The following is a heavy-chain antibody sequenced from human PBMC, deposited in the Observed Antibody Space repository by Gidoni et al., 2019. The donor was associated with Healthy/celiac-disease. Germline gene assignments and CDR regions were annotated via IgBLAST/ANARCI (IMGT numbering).Heavy chain of an antibody. CDR1: GFTFSSYS. V-gene: IGHV3-21*01. CDR2: ISSSSSYI. J-gene: IGHJ5*02. CDR3: ARVGGRGWFDP. D-gene: IGHD2-15*01. Sequence: EVQLVESGGGLVKPGGSLRLSCAASGFTFSSYSMNWDRQAPGKGLEWVSSISSSSSYIYYADSVKGRFTISRDNAKNSLYLQMNSLRAEDTAVYYCARVGGRGWFDPWGQGTLVTVSS.